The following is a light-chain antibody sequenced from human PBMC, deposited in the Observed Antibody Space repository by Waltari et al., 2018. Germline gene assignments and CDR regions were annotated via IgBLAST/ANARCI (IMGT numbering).Light chain of an antibody. V-gene: IGKV3-15*01. CDR1: PSAGAN. CDR2: AAS. Sequence: EIVMTQSPATLSVSPGESATVSCRASPSAGANLAWYQHKPGQAPRLLIYAASTRATGIPARFSGSGSGTEFTLTISSLQSEDFAVYYCQQYNKWPRTFGQGTKVEIK. CDR3: QQYNKWPRT. J-gene: IGKJ1*01.